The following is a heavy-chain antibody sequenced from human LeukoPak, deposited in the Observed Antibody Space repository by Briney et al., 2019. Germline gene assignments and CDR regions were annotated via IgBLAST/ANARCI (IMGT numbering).Heavy chain of an antibody. CDR2: IRYDGSNK. J-gene: IGHJ4*02. D-gene: IGHD2-15*01. Sequence: GGSLRLSCAAPGFTFSSYGMHSVRQAPGKGLEWVPFIRYDGSNKYYADSVKGRFTISRDNSKNTLYLQMNSLRVEDTAIYYCAKGRGYCTGGSCYSDYWGQGTLVTVSS. CDR3: AKGRGYCTGGSCYSDY. CDR1: GFTFSSYG. V-gene: IGHV3-30*02.